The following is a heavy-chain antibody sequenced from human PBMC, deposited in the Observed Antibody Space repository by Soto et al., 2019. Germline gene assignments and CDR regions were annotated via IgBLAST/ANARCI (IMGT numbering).Heavy chain of an antibody. CDR1: GGSFSGYY. CDR3: ARHDPVRIAMAGTLDY. V-gene: IGHV4-34*01. D-gene: IGHD6-19*01. Sequence: SETLSLTYAVYGGSFSGYYWSWIRQPPGKGLEWIGEINHSGSTNYNPSLKSRVTISVDTSKNQFSLKMKSVTAADSAVYYCARHDPVRIAMAGTLDYWGQGSLVTVSS. J-gene: IGHJ4*02. CDR2: INHSGST.